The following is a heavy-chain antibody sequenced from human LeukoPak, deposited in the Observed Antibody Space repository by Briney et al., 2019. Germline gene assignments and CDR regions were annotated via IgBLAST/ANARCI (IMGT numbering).Heavy chain of an antibody. CDR1: GFTFSSYA. Sequence: GGSLRLSCAASGFTFSSYAMSWVRQAPGKGLEWVSAISGSGGSTYYADSVKGRFTISRDNSKNTLYLQMNSLRAEDTAVYYCAKDQLYYDFWSGYCGVFGDYWGQGTLVTVSS. D-gene: IGHD3-3*01. CDR2: ISGSGGST. CDR3: AKDQLYYDFWSGYCGVFGDY. J-gene: IGHJ4*02. V-gene: IGHV3-23*01.